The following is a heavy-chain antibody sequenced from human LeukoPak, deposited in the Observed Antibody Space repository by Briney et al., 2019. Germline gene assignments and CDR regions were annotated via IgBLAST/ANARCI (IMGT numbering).Heavy chain of an antibody. V-gene: IGHV3-48*04. CDR1: GFTLSSYA. Sequence: GRSLRLSCAASGFTLSSYAMHWVRQAPGKGLEWVSYISVSSNTIYYADSVKGRFTISRDNAKNSLYLQMNSLRAEDTAVYYCAPGYCSSTSCLHYFDYWGQGTLVTVS. J-gene: IGHJ4*02. CDR3: APGYCSSTSCLHYFDY. D-gene: IGHD2-2*01. CDR2: ISVSSNTI.